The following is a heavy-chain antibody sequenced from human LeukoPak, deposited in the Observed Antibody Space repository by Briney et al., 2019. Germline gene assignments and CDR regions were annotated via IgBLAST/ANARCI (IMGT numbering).Heavy chain of an antibody. Sequence: SVKVSCKASGYTFTGYYMHWVRQASGQGLEWMGWINPNSGGTNYAQKFQDWVTMTRDTSISTAYMELSRLRSDDTAVYYCARGVAGKPYYFDYWGQGTLVTVSS. CDR2: INPNSGGT. V-gene: IGHV1-2*04. CDR1: GYTFTGYY. D-gene: IGHD6-19*01. CDR3: ARGVAGKPYYFDY. J-gene: IGHJ4*02.